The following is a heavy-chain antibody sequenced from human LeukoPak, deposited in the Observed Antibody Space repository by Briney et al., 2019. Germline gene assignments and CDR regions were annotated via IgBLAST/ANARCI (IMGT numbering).Heavy chain of an antibody. J-gene: IGHJ5*02. CDR1: GGTFSSYA. Sequence: ASVKVSCKASGGTFSSYAISWVRQAPGQGLEWMGRIIPILGIANYAQKFQGRVTITADKSTSTAYMELSSLRSEDTAVYYCARDHCSSTSCYFSRWFDPWGQGTLVTVSS. CDR3: ARDHCSSTSCYFSRWFDP. CDR2: IIPILGIA. D-gene: IGHD2-2*01. V-gene: IGHV1-69*04.